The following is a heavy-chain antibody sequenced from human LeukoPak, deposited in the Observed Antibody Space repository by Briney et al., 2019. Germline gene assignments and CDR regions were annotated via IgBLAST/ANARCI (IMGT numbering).Heavy chain of an antibody. V-gene: IGHV4-38-2*02. Sequence: SETLSLTCTVSGYSISSGYYWGWIRQPPGKGLEWIGSIYHSGSTYYNPSLKSRVTISVDTSKNQFSLKLSSVTAADTAVYYCARSEYQLVRFFDYWGQGTLVTVSS. CDR1: GYSISSGYY. CDR2: IYHSGST. D-gene: IGHD2-2*01. J-gene: IGHJ4*02. CDR3: ARSEYQLVRFFDY.